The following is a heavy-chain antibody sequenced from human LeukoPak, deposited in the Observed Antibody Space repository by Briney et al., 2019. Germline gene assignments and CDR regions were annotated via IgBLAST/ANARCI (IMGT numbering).Heavy chain of an antibody. J-gene: IGHJ5*02. CDR1: GGFFSDYY. CDR3: ASRSMTSNGFDP. D-gene: IGHD2-21*02. CDR2: INPSGNT. Sequence: PSETLSLTCAVYGGFFSDYYWTWIRQPPGKGLEWIGDINPSGNTDYNPSLESRATISLDTSKNQFSLKLSSVTAADTAVYYCASRSMTSNGFDPWGQGSLVTVSS. V-gene: IGHV4-34*01.